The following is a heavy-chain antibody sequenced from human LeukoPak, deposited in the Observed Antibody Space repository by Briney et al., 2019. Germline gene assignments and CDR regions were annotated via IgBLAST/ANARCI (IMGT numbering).Heavy chain of an antibody. CDR3: ARGNYDILTGSEPPDY. D-gene: IGHD3-9*01. Sequence: GGSLRLSCAASGFTVSSKYMTWVRQAPGKGLEWVSIIYSGGSTYYADSVKGRFTMSRDTSKNTLYLQMNSLRAEDTAVYYCARGNYDILTGSEPPDYWGQGTLVTVSS. V-gene: IGHV3-66*01. CDR1: GFTVSSKY. CDR2: IYSGGST. J-gene: IGHJ4*02.